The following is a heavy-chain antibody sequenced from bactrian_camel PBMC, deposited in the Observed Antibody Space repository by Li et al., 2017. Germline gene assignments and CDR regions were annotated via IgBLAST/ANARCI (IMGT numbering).Heavy chain of an antibody. J-gene: IGHJ4*01. CDR3: AADEGYYGGGRVCINYKY. CDR1: GFLMRGAC. V-gene: IGHV3S53*01. D-gene: IGHD3*01. CDR2: TDTDGTR. Sequence: HVQLVESGGDSVQAGGSLRLSCEVSGFLMRGACMAWYRQVPGKERELVADTDTDGTRNYDDSVRGRFTISKDSAKDTLYLQMDSLKPEDTAMYYCAADEGYYGGGRVCINYKYWGQGTQVTVS.